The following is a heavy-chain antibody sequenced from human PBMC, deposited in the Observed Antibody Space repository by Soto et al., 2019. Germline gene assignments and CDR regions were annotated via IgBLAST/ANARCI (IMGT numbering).Heavy chain of an antibody. J-gene: IGHJ4*02. V-gene: IGHV3-7*01. Sequence: GGSLRLSCASSVFNFGNSWMDCVRHSPGKGLEWVANINQDGSERHYVDSVKGRFTISRDNAKNSLYLQMSSLTAEDSALYYCSTSLDWWAQGTSVTV. CDR1: VFNFGNSW. CDR2: INQDGSER. CDR3: STSLDW.